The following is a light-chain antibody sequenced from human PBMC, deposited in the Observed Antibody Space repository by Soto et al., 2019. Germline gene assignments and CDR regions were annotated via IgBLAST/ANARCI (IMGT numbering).Light chain of an antibody. CDR3: PAWDDSLNGYV. Sequence: QSVLTQPPSASGTPGQRVTISCSGGSSNIGTNAVNWYQQLPGTAPKLLIYNNNQRPSGVPDRFSGSKSGTSASLAISGLQSEDEADYFCPAWDDSLNGYVFGTGTKLTVL. CDR1: SSNIGTNA. V-gene: IGLV1-44*01. CDR2: NNN. J-gene: IGLJ1*01.